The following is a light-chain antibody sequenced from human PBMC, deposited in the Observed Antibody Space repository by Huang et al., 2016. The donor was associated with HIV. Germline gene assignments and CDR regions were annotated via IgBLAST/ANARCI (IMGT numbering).Light chain of an antibody. V-gene: IGKV1-5*03. CDR1: QSISSL. CDR2: KES. J-gene: IGKJ1*01. CDR3: QQYISYPWT. Sequence: DIQMTQSPSTLSASVGDRATITCRASQSISSLLAWYQQKPGKAPKLLIYKESNLETGVSSRFSGSGSGTEFTLTINSLQPDDFASYYCQQYISYPWTFGQGTKVEIK.